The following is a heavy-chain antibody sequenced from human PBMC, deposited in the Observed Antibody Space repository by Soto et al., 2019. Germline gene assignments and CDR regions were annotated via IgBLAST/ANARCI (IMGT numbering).Heavy chain of an antibody. CDR3: ARMSSSSGYHTGRFDY. V-gene: IGHV2-26*01. CDR2: IFSNDEQ. D-gene: IGHD3-22*01. Sequence: QVTLKESGPVLVKPTETLTLTCTVSGFSLSNARMGVSWIRQPPGKALEWLAHIFSNDEQSYSTYLKSRLTISQDTSQSQVGLTMTNMDPVDTATYYCARMSSSSGYHTGRFDYWGQGTLVTVSS. J-gene: IGHJ4*02. CDR1: GFSLSNARMG.